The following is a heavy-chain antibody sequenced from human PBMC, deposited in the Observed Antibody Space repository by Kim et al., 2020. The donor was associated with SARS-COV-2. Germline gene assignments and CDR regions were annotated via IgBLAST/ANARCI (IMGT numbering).Heavy chain of an antibody. J-gene: IGHJ6*02. CDR2: SRNKANSYTT. CDR3: ANNGMDV. CDR1: GFTFSDHY. V-gene: IGHV3-72*01. Sequence: GGSLRLSCAASGFTFSDHYMDWVRQAPGKGLEWVGRSRNKANSYTTEYAAYVKGRFTISRDDSKNSLYLQMNSLKTEDTAVYYCANNGMDVWGQGTTVT.